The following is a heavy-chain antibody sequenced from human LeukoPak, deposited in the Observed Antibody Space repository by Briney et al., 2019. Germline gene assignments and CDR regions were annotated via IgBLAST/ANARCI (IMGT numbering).Heavy chain of an antibody. J-gene: IGHJ3*02. CDR1: GFTFSSYG. V-gene: IGHV3-33*01. CDR3: ARHYYDAFDI. D-gene: IGHD3-10*01. CDR2: IQYDGSIE. Sequence: GGSLRLSCTASGFTFSSYGMHWVRQAPGRGLEWVAAIQYDGSIEYYADSVKGRFTISRDQSKNTLFLQVNSLRAEDTAVYYCARHYYDAFDIWGQGTMVTVSS.